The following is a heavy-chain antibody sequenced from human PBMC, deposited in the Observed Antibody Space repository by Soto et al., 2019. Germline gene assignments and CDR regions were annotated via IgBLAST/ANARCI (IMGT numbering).Heavy chain of an antibody. CDR3: ARDVDADFRTDFDY. CDR1: GYSFTSYW. J-gene: IGHJ4*02. D-gene: IGHD4-17*01. V-gene: IGHV5-51*01. CDR2: IYPDDSDT. Sequence: PGESLKISCKGSGYSFTSYWIGWVRQMPGKGLEWMGIIYPDDSDTRYSLSFQGQVTISADKSISTAYLQWSSLKASDTALYYCARDVDADFRTDFDYWGRGTLVTVSS.